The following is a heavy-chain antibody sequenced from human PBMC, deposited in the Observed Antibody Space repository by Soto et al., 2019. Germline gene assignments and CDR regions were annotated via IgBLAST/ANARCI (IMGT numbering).Heavy chain of an antibody. CDR1: GFNFSSYA. CDR3: AKDRIAGDWYYFDY. V-gene: IGHV3-23*01. D-gene: IGHD3-9*01. J-gene: IGHJ4*02. Sequence: PGGSLRLSCAASGFNFSSYAMTWVRQAPGKGLEWVSSITGGGGSTFSADSVEGRFTISRDNSKNTLYLQMNSLRAEDTAVYYCAKDRIAGDWYYFDYWGQGTLVTVSS. CDR2: ITGGGGST.